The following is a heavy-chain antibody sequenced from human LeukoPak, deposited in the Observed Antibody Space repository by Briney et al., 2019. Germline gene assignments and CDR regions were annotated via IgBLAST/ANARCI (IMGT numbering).Heavy chain of an antibody. CDR2: INPNSGGT. CDR1: GYTFSGYY. V-gene: IGHV1-2*02. CDR3: GSGQQWLATGYCFY. J-gene: IGHJ4*02. D-gene: IGHD6-19*01. Sequence: GASVKVSCTASGYTFSGYYMHWVRQAPGQGLEWMGWINPNSGGTNYAQKFQGRVTMTRDTSISTAYMELRRLRSDDTAGYYCGSGQQWLATGYCFYWGQGTLVTVSS.